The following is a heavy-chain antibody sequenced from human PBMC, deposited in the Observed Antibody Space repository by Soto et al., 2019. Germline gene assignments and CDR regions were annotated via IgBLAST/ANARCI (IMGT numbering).Heavy chain of an antibody. J-gene: IGHJ4*02. V-gene: IGHV1-3*01. CDR3: ARDEGGWNSIEGGFVKFILDY. Sequence: GASVKVSCKTSAYTFSMHAIHWVRQAPGQGLEWMGWINAGNGDTKYSEKFQDRVAITRDAYESAANMEVRSLRSEDTAIYYCARDEGGWNSIEGGFVKFILDYWGQGSVVTVSS. CDR1: AYTFSMHA. CDR2: INAGNGDT. D-gene: IGHD1-7*01.